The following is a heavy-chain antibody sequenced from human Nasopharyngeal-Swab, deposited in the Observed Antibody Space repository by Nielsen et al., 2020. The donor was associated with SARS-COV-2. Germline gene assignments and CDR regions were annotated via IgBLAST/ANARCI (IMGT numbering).Heavy chain of an antibody. V-gene: IGHV3-74*01. CDR3: GKFPVNGPLVFDY. D-gene: IGHD2-21*01. J-gene: IGHJ4*02. Sequence: ESLKISCGASGSTFESYWMHWVLQAPGKGLVWVAGISADWSSPRYADSVRGQFTISSDNAMHTLFLQMNSLSVEDPAVHYCGKFPVNGPLVFDYWGQGTLVTVSS. CDR1: GSTFESYW. CDR2: ISADWSSP.